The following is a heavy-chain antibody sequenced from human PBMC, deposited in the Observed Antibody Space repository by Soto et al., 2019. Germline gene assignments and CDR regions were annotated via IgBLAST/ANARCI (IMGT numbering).Heavy chain of an antibody. CDR2: ISPIFGTA. Sequence: QVQLVQSGAEVKKPGSSVKVSCKASGGTFSSYSINWVRQASGQGLEWMGEISPIFGTANYAQKFQGRVTITADESTSTAYMELSSLRSEDTAVYYCARDGGRHSGGIDYWGQGTLVTVSS. D-gene: IGHD1-26*01. V-gene: IGHV1-69*01. CDR1: GGTFSSYS. CDR3: ARDGGRHSGGIDY. J-gene: IGHJ4*02.